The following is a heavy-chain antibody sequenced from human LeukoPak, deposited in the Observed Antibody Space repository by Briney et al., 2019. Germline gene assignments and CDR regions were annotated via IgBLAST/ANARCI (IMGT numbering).Heavy chain of an antibody. CDR1: GFTFSSYS. CDR3: AREGGYSSSLDAFDI. D-gene: IGHD6-6*01. Sequence: GGSLRLSCAASGFTFSSYSMNWVRQAPGKGLEWVSSISSSSSYIYYADSVKGRFTISRDHAKNSLYLQMNSLRAEDTAVYYCAREGGYSSSLDAFDIWGQGTMVTVSS. V-gene: IGHV3-21*01. J-gene: IGHJ3*02. CDR2: ISSSSSYI.